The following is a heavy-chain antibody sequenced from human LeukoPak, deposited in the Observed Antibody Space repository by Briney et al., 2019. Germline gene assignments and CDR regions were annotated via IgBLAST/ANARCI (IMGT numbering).Heavy chain of an antibody. V-gene: IGHV1-69*05. CDR3: ARSRPVEMATIGGLYYFDY. CDR1: GGTFSSYA. J-gene: IGHJ4*02. CDR2: IIPIFGTA. D-gene: IGHD5-24*01. Sequence: KVSFKASGGTFSSYAISWVRRAPGQGLEWMGGIIPIFGTANYAQKFQGRVTITTDESTSTAYMELSRLRSEDTAVYYCARSRPVEMATIGGLYYFDYWGQGTLVTVSP.